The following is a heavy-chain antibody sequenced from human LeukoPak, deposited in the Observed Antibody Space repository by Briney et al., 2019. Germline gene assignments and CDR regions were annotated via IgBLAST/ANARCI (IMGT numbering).Heavy chain of an antibody. CDR2: ISAYNGNT. CDR1: GYTFTSYG. Sequence: ASVEVSCKASGYTFTSYGISWVRQAPGQGLEWMGWISAYNGNTNYAQKLQGRVTMTTDTSMSTAYMELRSLRSDDTAVYYCARDQSLGYCSGGSCDVFDIWGQGTMVTVSS. V-gene: IGHV1-18*01. D-gene: IGHD2-15*01. J-gene: IGHJ3*02. CDR3: ARDQSLGYCSGGSCDVFDI.